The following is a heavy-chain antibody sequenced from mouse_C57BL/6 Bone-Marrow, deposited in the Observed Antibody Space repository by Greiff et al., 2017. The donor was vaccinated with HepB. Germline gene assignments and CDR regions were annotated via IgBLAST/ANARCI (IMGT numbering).Heavy chain of an antibody. J-gene: IGHJ2*01. V-gene: IGHV2-6-1*01. CDR1: GFSLTSYG. CDR3: ARHGGGGDYFDY. CDR2: IWSDGST. Sequence: QVQLKQSGPGLVAPSQSLSITCTVSGFSLTSYGVHWVRQPPGKGLEWLVVIWSDGSTTYNSALKSRLSISKDNSKSQVFLKMNSLQTDDTAMYYCARHGGGGDYFDYWGQGTTLTVSS. D-gene: IGHD1-1*02.